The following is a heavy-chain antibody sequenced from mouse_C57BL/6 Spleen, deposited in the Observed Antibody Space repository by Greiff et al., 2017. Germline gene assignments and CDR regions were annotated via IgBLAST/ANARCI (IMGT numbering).Heavy chain of an antibody. CDR2: INPSTGGT. CDR1: GYSFTGYY. V-gene: IGHV1-42*01. Sequence: SGPELVKPGASVKISCKASGYSFTGYYMNWVKQSPEKSLEWIGEINPSTGGTTYNQKFKAKATLTVDKSSSTAYMQLKSLTSEDSAVYYCAVVTTGGYYYAMDYWGQGTSVTVSS. J-gene: IGHJ4*01. D-gene: IGHD2-2*01. CDR3: AVVTTGGYYYAMDY.